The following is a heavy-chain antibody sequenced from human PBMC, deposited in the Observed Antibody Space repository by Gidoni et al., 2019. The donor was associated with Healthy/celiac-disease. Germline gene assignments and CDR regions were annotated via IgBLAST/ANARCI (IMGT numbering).Heavy chain of an antibody. J-gene: IGHJ4*02. CDR1: GSPFSRDD. V-gene: IGHV3-23*04. D-gene: IGHD3-22*01. CDR3: AKVLRSYYDSSGYYDY. CDR2: IRGSGGST. Sequence: EVQLVASGGGLVQPGGSLRLSCAASGSPFSRDDMSWVRQAPGKGLEWVSAIRGSGGSTYYADSVKGRFTISRDNSKNTLYLQMNSLRAEDTAVYYCAKVLRSYYDSSGYYDYWGQGTLVTVSS.